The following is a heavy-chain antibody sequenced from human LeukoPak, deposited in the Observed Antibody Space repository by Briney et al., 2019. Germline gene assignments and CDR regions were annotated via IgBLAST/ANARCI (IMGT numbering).Heavy chain of an antibody. V-gene: IGHV4-39*01. Sequence: SETLSLTCTVSGGSISSSSYYWGWIRQPPGKGLEWIGSIYYSGSTYYNPSLKSRVTISVDTSKNQFSLKLSSMTAADTAVYYCARQPTRYYYYYGMDVWGQGTTVTVSS. CDR2: IYYSGST. J-gene: IGHJ6*02. CDR1: GGSISSSSYY. CDR3: ARQPTRYYYYYGMDV.